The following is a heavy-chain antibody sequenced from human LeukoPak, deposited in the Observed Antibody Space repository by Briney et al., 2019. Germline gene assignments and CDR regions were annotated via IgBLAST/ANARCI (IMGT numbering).Heavy chain of an antibody. CDR1: GFTFSSYG. D-gene: IGHD1-1*01. Sequence: GGSLRLSCAASGFTFSSYGMHWVRQAPGKGLEWVAVIWYDGSNKYYADSVKGRFTISRDNSKNTLYLQMNSLRAEDTAVYYCARASPGARPGNYWGQGTLVTVSS. J-gene: IGHJ4*02. CDR2: IWYDGSNK. V-gene: IGHV3-33*01. CDR3: ARASPGARPGNY.